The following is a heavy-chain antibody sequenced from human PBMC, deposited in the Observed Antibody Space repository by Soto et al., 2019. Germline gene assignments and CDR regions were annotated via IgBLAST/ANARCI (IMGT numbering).Heavy chain of an antibody. CDR3: AKDQSSGSSWTNGPFDY. Sequence: QVQLVESGGGVVQPGRSLRLSCAASGFTFSSYGMHWVRQAPGKGLEWVAVISYDGSNKYYADSVKGRFTISRDNSKNTLYLQMNSLRAEDTAVYYCAKDQSSGSSWTNGPFDYWGQETLVTVSS. CDR2: ISYDGSNK. J-gene: IGHJ4*02. V-gene: IGHV3-30*18. D-gene: IGHD6-13*01. CDR1: GFTFSSYG.